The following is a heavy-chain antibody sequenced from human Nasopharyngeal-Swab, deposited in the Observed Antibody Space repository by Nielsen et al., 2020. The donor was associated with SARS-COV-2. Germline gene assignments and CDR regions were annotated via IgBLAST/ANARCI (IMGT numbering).Heavy chain of an antibody. J-gene: IGHJ4*02. CDR3: ATTVTTGTGDY. D-gene: IGHD4-17*01. CDR2: ISSSSSTI. CDR1: AFTFSSYS. Sequence: GESLKISCAASAFTFSSYSMNWVRQAPGKGLEWVSYISSSSSTINYADSVKGRFTISRDNAKNSLYLQMNSLRAEDTAVYYCATTVTTGTGDYWGQGTLVTVSS. V-gene: IGHV3-48*01.